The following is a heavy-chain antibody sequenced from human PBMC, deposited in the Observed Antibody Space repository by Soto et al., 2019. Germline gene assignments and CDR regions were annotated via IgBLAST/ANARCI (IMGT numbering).Heavy chain of an antibody. Sequence: GGSLRLSCAASGFTLSNYAMSWVRQAPGKGLEWVSDISGGGDITYYADSVKGRFTISRVNSKNTLYLQMNSLRVEDTAVYYCAKAYCSSTSCASDYWGQGTLVTVSS. D-gene: IGHD2-2*01. CDR1: GFTLSNYA. J-gene: IGHJ4*02. CDR2: ISGGGDIT. V-gene: IGHV3-23*01. CDR3: AKAYCSSTSCASDY.